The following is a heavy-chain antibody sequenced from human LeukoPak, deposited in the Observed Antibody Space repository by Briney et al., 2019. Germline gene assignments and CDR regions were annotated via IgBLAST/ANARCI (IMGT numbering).Heavy chain of an antibody. CDR1: GFRFSDYQ. D-gene: IGHD1-26*01. CDR2: ISSSGITR. V-gene: IGHV3-11*01. CDR3: ARLGGTYFDY. Sequence: PGGSLRLSCAASGFRFSDYQMNWIRQAPGKGLEWVAHISSSGITRYYADSMRGRFTISRDNAKNSLSLQLNGLRAEDTAVYYCARLGGTYFDYWGQGALVTVSS. J-gene: IGHJ4*02.